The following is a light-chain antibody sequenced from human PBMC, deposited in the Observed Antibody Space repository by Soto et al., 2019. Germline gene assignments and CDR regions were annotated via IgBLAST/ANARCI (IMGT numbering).Light chain of an antibody. CDR2: EVT. J-gene: IGLJ2*01. Sequence: QSALTQPPSASGSPGQSVTISCTGTSSDVGRYNYVTWFQQHPGKAPKVMIYEVTKRPSGVPDRFSGSKSGNTASLTVSGLQAEDEADYYCSSYEGRDNIFGGGTKLTVL. V-gene: IGLV2-8*01. CDR1: SSDVGRYNY. CDR3: SSYEGRDNI.